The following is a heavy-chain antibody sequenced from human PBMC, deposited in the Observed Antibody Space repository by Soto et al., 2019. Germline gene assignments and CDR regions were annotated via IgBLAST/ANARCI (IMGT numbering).Heavy chain of an antibody. V-gene: IGHV3-30-3*01. CDR3: ARDRMYYYDSSAHPGNWFDP. J-gene: IGHJ5*02. CDR2: ISYDGSNK. CDR1: GFTFSSYA. Sequence: ESGGGVVQPGRSLRLSCAASGFTFSSYAMHWVRQAPGKGLEWVAVISYDGSNKYYADSVKGRFTISRDNSKNTLYLQMNSLRAEDTAVYYCARDRMYYYDSSAHPGNWFDPWGQGTLVTVSS. D-gene: IGHD3-22*01.